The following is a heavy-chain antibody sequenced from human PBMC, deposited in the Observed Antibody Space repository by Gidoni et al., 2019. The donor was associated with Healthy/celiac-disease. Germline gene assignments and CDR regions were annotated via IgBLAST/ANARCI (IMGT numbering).Heavy chain of an antibody. V-gene: IGHV4-31*03. Sequence: QVQLQESGPGLGKPSQTLSLTCTVSGGSISSGGYDWSWIRQHPGKGLEWIGYIYYSGSTYYNPSLKSRVTISVDTSKNQFSLKLSSVTAADTAVYYCARLRYYYDSSGYSRPFDYWGQGTLVTVSS. CDR2: IYYSGST. CDR3: ARLRYYYDSSGYSRPFDY. D-gene: IGHD3-22*01. J-gene: IGHJ4*02. CDR1: GGSISSGGYD.